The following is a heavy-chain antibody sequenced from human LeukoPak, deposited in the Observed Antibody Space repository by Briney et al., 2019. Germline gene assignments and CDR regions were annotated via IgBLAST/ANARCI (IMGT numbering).Heavy chain of an antibody. Sequence: GGSLRLSCAASGFTFSSYSMSWVRQAPGKGLEWVANIKQDGSEKYYVDSVKGRFTISRDNAKNSLYLQMNSLRAEDTAGYYCARVPQSSWTNWFDPWGQGTLVTVSS. CDR3: ARVPQSSWTNWFDP. CDR1: GFTFSSYS. V-gene: IGHV3-7*01. J-gene: IGHJ5*02. D-gene: IGHD6-13*01. CDR2: IKQDGSEK.